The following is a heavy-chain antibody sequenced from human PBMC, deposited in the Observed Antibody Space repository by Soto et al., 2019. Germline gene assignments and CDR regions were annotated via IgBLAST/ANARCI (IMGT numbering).Heavy chain of an antibody. V-gene: IGHV3-23*01. CDR1: GFTFSSYA. Sequence: GGSLRLSCAASGFTFSSYAMSWVRQAPGKGLEWVSAISGSGGSTYYADSVKGRFTISRDNSKNTLYLQMNSLRAEDTAVYYCAKPSLDLPRGSYLYYFDYWGQGTLVTVSS. CDR2: ISGSGGST. J-gene: IGHJ4*02. D-gene: IGHD1-26*01. CDR3: AKPSLDLPRGSYLYYFDY.